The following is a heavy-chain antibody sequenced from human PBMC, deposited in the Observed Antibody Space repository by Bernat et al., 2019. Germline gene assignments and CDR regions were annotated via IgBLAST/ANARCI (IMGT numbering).Heavy chain of an antibody. D-gene: IGHD2-2*01. CDR3: ASTLIVVPADMGWFDP. CDR1: GYTFTSYY. Sequence: QVQLVQSGAEVKKPGASVKVSCKASGYTFTSYYMHWVRQAPGQGLEWMGIINPSGGSTSYAQKFQGRGTMTRETSTSTVYMELSSLRSEDTAVYYCASTLIVVPADMGWFDPWGQGTLVTVSS. CDR2: INPSGGST. J-gene: IGHJ5*02. V-gene: IGHV1-46*03.